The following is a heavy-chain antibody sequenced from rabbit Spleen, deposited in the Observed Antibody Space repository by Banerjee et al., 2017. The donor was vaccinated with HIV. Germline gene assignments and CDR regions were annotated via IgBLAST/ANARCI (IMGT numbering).Heavy chain of an antibody. D-gene: IGHD1-1*01. Sequence: QEQLVESGGGLVQPEGSLPLTCKASGFDFSCGYDMCRVRQAPGKGLEWIACINSFSGRPVYATWVNGRFTISKASWTTVTLHMTGLTAADTATYFCARDLPGVIGWNFNLWGQGTLVTVS. CDR2: INSFSGRP. J-gene: IGHJ4*01. V-gene: IGHV1S45*01. CDR3: ARDLPGVIGWNFNL. CDR1: GFDFSCGYD.